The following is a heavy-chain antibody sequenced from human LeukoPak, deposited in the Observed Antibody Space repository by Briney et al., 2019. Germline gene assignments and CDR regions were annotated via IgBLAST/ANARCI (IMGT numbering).Heavy chain of an antibody. Sequence: SGGSLRLSCAASGFTFSSYAMSWVRQAPGKGLEWVSLIYSGANTYYADSVKGRFTISRDNSKNTLYLQMNSLRVEDTAVYYCASTISAGTVADPRDAFDIWGQGTMVTVSS. V-gene: IGHV3-23*03. CDR1: GFTFSSYA. D-gene: IGHD6-19*01. J-gene: IGHJ3*02. CDR2: IYSGANT. CDR3: ASTISAGTVADPRDAFDI.